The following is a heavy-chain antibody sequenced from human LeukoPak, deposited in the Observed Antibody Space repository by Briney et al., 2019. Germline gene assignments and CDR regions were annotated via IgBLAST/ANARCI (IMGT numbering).Heavy chain of an antibody. CDR3: ANVGNYCSGGSCYSPTYYFDY. Sequence: PGGSLRLSCAASGFTFSSYAMSWVRQAPGKGLDWVPLICGSGGRTYYADSVKGRFTISRDNSKNTLYLQMNSLRAEDTAVYYCANVGNYCSGGSCYSPTYYFDYWGQGTLVTVSS. CDR1: GFTFSSYA. J-gene: IGHJ4*02. D-gene: IGHD2-15*01. V-gene: IGHV3-23*01. CDR2: ICGSGGRT.